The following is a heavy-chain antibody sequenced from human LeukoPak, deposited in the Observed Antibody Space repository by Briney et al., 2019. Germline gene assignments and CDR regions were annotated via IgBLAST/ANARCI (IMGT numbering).Heavy chain of an antibody. CDR2: ISSSSSYI. Sequence: GGSLRLSCAASGFTFSSYSMNWVRQAPGKGLEWVSSISSSSSYIYYADSVKGRFTISRDNAKNSLYLQMNSLRAEDTAVYYCAREAFYDILTGWSDYWDQGTLVTVSS. V-gene: IGHV3-21*01. CDR3: AREAFYDILTGWSDY. J-gene: IGHJ4*02. D-gene: IGHD3-9*01. CDR1: GFTFSSYS.